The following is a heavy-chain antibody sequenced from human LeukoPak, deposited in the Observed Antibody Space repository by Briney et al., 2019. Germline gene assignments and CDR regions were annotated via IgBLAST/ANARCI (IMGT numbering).Heavy chain of an antibody. CDR2: IRSSSRTI. Sequence: GVLRLSCAASGFTFSSYSMNWVRQAPGEGLEWVSYIRSSSRTIYYADSVKGRFTISRDNSKSTLYIQMNSLRAEDTAVYYCARAKPKNMVRGLIMRRESRYYFDYWGQGTLVTVSS. V-gene: IGHV3-48*01. D-gene: IGHD3-10*01. J-gene: IGHJ4*02. CDR3: ARAKPKNMVRGLIMRRESRYYFDY. CDR1: GFTFSSYS.